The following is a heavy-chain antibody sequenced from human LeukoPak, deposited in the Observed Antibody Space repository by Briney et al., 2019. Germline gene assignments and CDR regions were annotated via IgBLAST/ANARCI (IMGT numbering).Heavy chain of an antibody. J-gene: IGHJ5*02. CDR2: INPDSGGT. CDR1: GGTFSSYA. D-gene: IGHD5-12*01. CDR3: ARRLFFGDSGHDYSCFDP. Sequence: GASVKVSCKASGGTFSSYAISWVRQAPGQGLEWMGWINPDSGGTKYAQNFQGRVTMTRDTSISTAYMELTRLRSDDTAVYYCARRLFFGDSGHDYSCFDPWGQGTLVTVSA. V-gene: IGHV1-2*02.